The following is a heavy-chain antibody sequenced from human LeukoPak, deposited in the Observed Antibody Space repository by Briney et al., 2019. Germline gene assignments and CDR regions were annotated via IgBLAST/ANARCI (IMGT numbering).Heavy chain of an antibody. CDR1: GYSLTEIS. CDR2: FDPEEDER. V-gene: IGHV1-24*01. CDR3: AKEGACSGGSCPLDY. D-gene: IGHD2-15*01. J-gene: IGHJ4*02. Sequence: ASVKVSCKVSGYSLTEISIHWVRQAPGKRLEWMGGFDPEEDERIYAQKFQGRVTMTEGTSTDTAYMQLSSLRSEDTAVYYCAKEGACSGGSCPLDYWGQGTLVTVSS.